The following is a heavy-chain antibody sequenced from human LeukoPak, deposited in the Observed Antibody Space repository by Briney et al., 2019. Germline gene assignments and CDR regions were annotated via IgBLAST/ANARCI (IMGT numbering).Heavy chain of an antibody. Sequence: PGGSLRLSCAASGFTFSDYGMHWVRQAPGKGLEWVALISYDGGNKFYADSVRDRFTISRDNSKITLFLQMNSLRIEDTAVYYCAKVFEVRGARRPKDYWGQGTLVIVSS. CDR1: GFTFSDYG. J-gene: IGHJ4*02. CDR3: AKVFEVRGARRPKDY. D-gene: IGHD3-10*01. CDR2: ISYDGGNK. V-gene: IGHV3-30*18.